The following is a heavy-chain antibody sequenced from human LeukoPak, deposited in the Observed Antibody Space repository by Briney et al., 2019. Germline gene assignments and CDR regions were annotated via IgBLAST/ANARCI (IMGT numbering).Heavy chain of an antibody. CDR1: GFTFSSYA. CDR2: ISYDGINN. J-gene: IGHJ6*03. CDR3: ARDPGSTGWYYYYYMDV. D-gene: IGHD6-19*01. Sequence: GRSLRLSCAASGFTFSSYALHWVRQAPGKGLEWVAVISYDGINNYYADSVKGRFTISRDYSKNTLYLQMNSLRAEDTAVYYCARDPGSTGWYYYYYMDVWGKGTTVTVSS. V-gene: IGHV3-30*01.